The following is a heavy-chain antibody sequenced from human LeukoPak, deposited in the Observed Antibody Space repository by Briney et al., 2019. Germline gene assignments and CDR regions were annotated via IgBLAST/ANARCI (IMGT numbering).Heavy chain of an antibody. J-gene: IGHJ3*02. Sequence: PGGSLRLSCAASGFTFSSYWMSWVRQAPGKGLEWGANIKQDGSEKYYVDSVKGRFTISRDNAKNTLYLNMNSLRVEDTAVYYCARVPYSSGWYHAFDIWGQGTMVTVSS. CDR2: IKQDGSEK. V-gene: IGHV3-7*02. CDR3: ARVPYSSGWYHAFDI. CDR1: GFTFSSYW. D-gene: IGHD6-19*01.